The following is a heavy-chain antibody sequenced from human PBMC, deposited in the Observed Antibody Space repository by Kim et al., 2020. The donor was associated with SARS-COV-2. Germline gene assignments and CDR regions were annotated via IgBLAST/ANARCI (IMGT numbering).Heavy chain of an antibody. J-gene: IGHJ6*02. V-gene: IGHV3-33*05. D-gene: IGHD3-10*01. CDR1: GFTFSSYG. CDR2: ISYDGSNK. CDR3: ARDLVVRGTHTKGYYYGMHV. Sequence: GGSLRLSCAASGFTFSSYGMHWVRQAPGKGLEWVAVISYDGSNKYYADPVKGRFTISRDNSKNTRNLQMSSLRAEDTAVYYCARDLVVRGTHTKGYYYGMHVWGHGTSVTVS.